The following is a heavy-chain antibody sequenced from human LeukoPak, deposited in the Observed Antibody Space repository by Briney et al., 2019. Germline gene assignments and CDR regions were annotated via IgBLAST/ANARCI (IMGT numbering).Heavy chain of an antibody. CDR3: ARALRAVGDYGY. J-gene: IGHJ4*02. D-gene: IGHD4-17*01. Sequence: PSQTLSLTCTVSGGSLSSGDYDWSWIRQPPGKGLEWIGYIYYSGSTYYNPSLKSRVTISVDTSKNQFSLKLSSVTAADTAVYYCARALRAVGDYGYWGQGTLVTVS. V-gene: IGHV4-30-4*01. CDR1: GGSLSSGDYD. CDR2: IYYSGST.